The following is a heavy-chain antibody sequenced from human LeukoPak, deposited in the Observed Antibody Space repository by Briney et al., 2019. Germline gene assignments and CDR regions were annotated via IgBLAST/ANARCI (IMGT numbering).Heavy chain of an antibody. J-gene: IGHJ4*02. D-gene: IGHD1-26*01. CDR2: ISSSGSTI. CDR3: AKEKGVVGATFPDY. Sequence: GGSLRLSCAASGFTFSDYYMSWIRQAPGKGLEWVSYISSSGSTIYYADSVKGRFTISRDNSKNTLYLQMNSLRAEDTAVYYCAKEKGVVGATFPDYWGQGTLVTVSS. CDR1: GFTFSDYY. V-gene: IGHV3-11*04.